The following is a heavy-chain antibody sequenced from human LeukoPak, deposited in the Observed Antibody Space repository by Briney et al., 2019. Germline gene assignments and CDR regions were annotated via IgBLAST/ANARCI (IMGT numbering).Heavy chain of an antibody. Sequence: SETLSLTCTVSGGSISSSSYYWGWIRQPPGKGLEWIGSIYYSGSTYYNPSLKSRVTISVDTSKNQFSLKLSSVTAADTAVYYCARQLSYYGSGSYYSPSYYYYMDVWGKGTTVTISS. CDR3: ARQLSYYGSGSYYSPSYYYYMDV. V-gene: IGHV4-39*01. CDR2: IYYSGST. D-gene: IGHD3-10*01. J-gene: IGHJ6*03. CDR1: GGSISSSSYY.